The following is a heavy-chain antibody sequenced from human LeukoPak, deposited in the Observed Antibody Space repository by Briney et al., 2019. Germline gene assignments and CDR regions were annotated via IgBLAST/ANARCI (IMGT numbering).Heavy chain of an antibody. Sequence: SSETLSLTCTVSGGSISTYYWSWIRQPPGKGLEWIGYIYYTGSTTYNPSLRSRVAISIDTSKNQFSLRLNSVTAADTAVYYCARVRVNFWSGYSARGAFDIWGQGTMVTVSS. J-gene: IGHJ3*02. CDR1: GGSISTYY. CDR3: ARVRVNFWSGYSARGAFDI. V-gene: IGHV4-59*01. D-gene: IGHD3-3*01. CDR2: IYYTGST.